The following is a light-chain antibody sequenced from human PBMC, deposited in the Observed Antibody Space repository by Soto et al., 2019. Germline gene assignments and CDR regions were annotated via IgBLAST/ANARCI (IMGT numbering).Light chain of an antibody. CDR2: GAS. V-gene: IGKV3-20*01. J-gene: IGKJ2*01. CDR1: HSVASTY. CDR3: QQYGSSSVT. Sequence: EIVLTQSPATLSLSPGEGATLSCRASHSVASTYFAWYQQKPGLAPRLIIYGASNRASGTPDRFSGGGSGTDFTLTISRLEPEDFAVYYCQQYGSSSVTFGQGTKLEIK.